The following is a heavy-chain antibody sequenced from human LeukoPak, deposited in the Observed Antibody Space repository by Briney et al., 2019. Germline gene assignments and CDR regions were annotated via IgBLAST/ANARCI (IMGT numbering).Heavy chain of an antibody. CDR1: GFTFSRHA. J-gene: IGHJ4*02. Sequence: GGSLRLSCAASGFTFSRHAMSWVRQARGKGLEWVSTTGLNSVNTLCAESVQGRFTISRDNSKNTLDLQMDNLRVDDTAVYYCAKGDDIGKHPTRAYYFDNWGQGTLVTVSS. V-gene: IGHV3-23*01. CDR2: TGLNSVNT. CDR3: AKGDDIGKHPTRAYYFDN. D-gene: IGHD5-24*01.